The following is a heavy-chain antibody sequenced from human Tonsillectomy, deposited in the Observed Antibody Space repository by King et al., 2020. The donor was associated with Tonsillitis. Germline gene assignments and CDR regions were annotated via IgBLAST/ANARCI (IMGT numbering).Heavy chain of an antibody. J-gene: IGHJ4*02. CDR2: ISYDGSNK. CDR1: GFTFSSYA. V-gene: IGHV3-30-3*01. D-gene: IGHD6-19*01. CDR3: AGGRRIAVAVSFDY. Sequence: QLVQSGGGVVQPGRSLRLSCAASGFTFSSYAMHWVRQAPGKGLEWVAVISYDGSNKYYADSVKGRFTISRDNSKNTLYLQMNSLRAEDTAVYYCAGGRRIAVAVSFDYWGQGTLVTVSS.